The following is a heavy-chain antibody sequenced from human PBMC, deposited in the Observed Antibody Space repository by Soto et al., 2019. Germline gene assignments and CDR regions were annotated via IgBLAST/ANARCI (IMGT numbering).Heavy chain of an antibody. V-gene: IGHV3-23*01. Sequence: EVQLLESGGGLVQPGGSLRLSCAASGFTFSTYAMSWVRQAPGKGLEWVSGISASGDNTYYAYSVKGRFTISRDSSKITLYLQMNSLRGEDTAVYYCAKGEVAAGHSYWYFDLWGRGTLVTVSS. CDR3: AKGEVAAGHSYWYFDL. CDR2: ISASGDNT. D-gene: IGHD6-13*01. CDR1: GFTFSTYA. J-gene: IGHJ2*01.